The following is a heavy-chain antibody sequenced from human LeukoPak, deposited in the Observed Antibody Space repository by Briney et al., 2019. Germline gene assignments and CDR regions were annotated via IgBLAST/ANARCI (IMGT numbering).Heavy chain of an antibody. Sequence: GGSLRLSCAASGFTFSNYYMNWVPQAPGKGLEWVANIKQDGTEKYYVDSAKGRFTISRDNAKNSLYLQMNSLRAEDTAVYYCARGVLWEPPDYWGQGTLVTVSS. CDR2: IKQDGTEK. V-gene: IGHV3-7*01. CDR1: GFTFSNYY. D-gene: IGHD1-14*01. J-gene: IGHJ4*02. CDR3: ARGVLWEPPDY.